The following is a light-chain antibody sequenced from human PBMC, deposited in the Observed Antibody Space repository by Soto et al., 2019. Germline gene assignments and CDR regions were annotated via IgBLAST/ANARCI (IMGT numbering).Light chain of an antibody. Sequence: PGESATLSCRASQSVGRNYLAXFQXKXGXXXRXXXYDASNRATGIPARFSGSGSGTDFTLTISSLQPEDFATYYCQQSYSTPRTFGQGTKVDI. V-gene: IGKV3D-7*01. J-gene: IGKJ1*01. CDR1: QSVGRNY. CDR3: QQSYSTPRT. CDR2: DAS.